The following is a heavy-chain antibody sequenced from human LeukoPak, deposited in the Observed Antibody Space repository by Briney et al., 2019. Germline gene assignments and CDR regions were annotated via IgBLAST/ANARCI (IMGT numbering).Heavy chain of an antibody. D-gene: IGHD3-22*01. Sequence: GASVKVSCKASGGTFSSYAISWVRQAPGQGLEWMGRIIPILGIANYAQKFQGRVTITADKSTSTAYMELSSLRSEDTALYYCARTYYDSSGYPRGYYFDYWGQGTLVTVSS. J-gene: IGHJ4*02. CDR3: ARTYYDSSGYPRGYYFDY. CDR1: GGTFSSYA. CDR2: IIPILGIA. V-gene: IGHV1-69*04.